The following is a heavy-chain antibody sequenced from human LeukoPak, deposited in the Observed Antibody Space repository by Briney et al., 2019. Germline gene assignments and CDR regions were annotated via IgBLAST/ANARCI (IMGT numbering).Heavy chain of an antibody. CDR1: GYTFINFA. J-gene: IGHJ4*02. D-gene: IGHD2-21*02. Sequence: ASVKVSCKASGYTFINFAINWGRQAPGQRPEWMGWINAYNGNTKYSQKFQDRVTITRDTSASTAYMELSSLRSEDTAVYYCARDHAYCGGDCFSSFDYWGQGTLVTVSS. CDR2: INAYNGNT. CDR3: ARDHAYCGGDCFSSFDY. V-gene: IGHV1-3*01.